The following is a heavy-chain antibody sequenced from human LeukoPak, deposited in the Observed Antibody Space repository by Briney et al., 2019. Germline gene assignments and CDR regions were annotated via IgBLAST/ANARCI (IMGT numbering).Heavy chain of an antibody. CDR1: GYTFTGYY. CDR2: INPSGGST. V-gene: IGHV1-46*01. Sequence: ASVKVSCKASGYTFTGYYMHWVRQAPGQGLEWMGIINPSGGSTSYAQKFQGRVTMTRDTSTSTVYMELSSLRSEDTAVYYCARDQVVTTVTTTFDYWGQGTLVTVSS. D-gene: IGHD4-11*01. J-gene: IGHJ4*02. CDR3: ARDQVVTTVTTTFDY.